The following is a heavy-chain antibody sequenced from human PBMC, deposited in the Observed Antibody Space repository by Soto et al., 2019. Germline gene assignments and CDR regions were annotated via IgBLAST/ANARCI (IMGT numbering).Heavy chain of an antibody. CDR3: ARDVGSPTTVNYFDY. V-gene: IGHV1-18*01. CDR2: ISAYNGNT. CDR1: GYTFTSYG. D-gene: IGHD4-17*01. Sequence: ASVKVSCKASGYTFTSYGISWVRQAPGQGLEWMGWISAYNGNTNYAQKIQGRVTMTTDTSTSTAYMEMRSLRSDDTAVYYCARDVGSPTTVNYFDYWGQGTLVTVSS. J-gene: IGHJ4*02.